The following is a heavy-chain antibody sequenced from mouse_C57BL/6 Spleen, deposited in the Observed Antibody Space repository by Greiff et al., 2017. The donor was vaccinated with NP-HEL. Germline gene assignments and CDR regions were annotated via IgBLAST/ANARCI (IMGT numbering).Heavy chain of an antibody. J-gene: IGHJ3*01. Sequence: QVQLQQSGPELVKPGASVKISCKASGYAFSSSWMNWVKQRPGKGLEWIGRIYPGDGDTNYNGKFKGKATLTADKSSSTAYMQLSSLTSEDSAVYFCARSLYDGYGGFAYWGQGTLVTVSA. CDR1: GYAFSSSW. D-gene: IGHD2-3*01. CDR2: IYPGDGDT. CDR3: ARSLYDGYGGFAY. V-gene: IGHV1-82*01.